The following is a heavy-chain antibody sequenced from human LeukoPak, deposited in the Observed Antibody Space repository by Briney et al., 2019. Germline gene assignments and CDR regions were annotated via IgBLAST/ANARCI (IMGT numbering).Heavy chain of an antibody. CDR1: GGSISSYY. V-gene: IGHV4-59*01. CDR3: ARGSDFGDY. D-gene: IGHD4-17*01. J-gene: IGHJ4*02. CDR2: IYNSGST. Sequence: SETLSLTCIGSGGSISSYYWSWIRQPPGKGLEWIGYIYNSGSTNYNPSLKSRVTLSVDTSKNQLSLRLTSVTAADTAVYYCARGSDFGDYWGQGTLVTVSS.